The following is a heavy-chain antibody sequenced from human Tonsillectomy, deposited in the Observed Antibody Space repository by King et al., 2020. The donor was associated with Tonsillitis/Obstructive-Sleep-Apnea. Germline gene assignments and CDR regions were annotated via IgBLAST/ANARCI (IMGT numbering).Heavy chain of an antibody. Sequence: QLVQSGGGVVQPGRSLRLSCAASGFTFSSYGMHWVRQAPGKGLEWVAVIWYDGSNKYYADSVKGRFTISRDNSKNTLYLQMNSLRAEDTAVYYCAREANPAVYYYYYMDVWGKGTTVTVSS. CDR3: AREANPAVYYYYYMDV. CDR1: GFTFSSYG. CDR2: IWYDGSNK. J-gene: IGHJ6*03. V-gene: IGHV3-33*01.